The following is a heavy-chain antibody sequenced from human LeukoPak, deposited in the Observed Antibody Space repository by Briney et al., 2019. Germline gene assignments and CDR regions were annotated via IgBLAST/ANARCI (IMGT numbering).Heavy chain of an antibody. CDR1: GFTFSSYA. Sequence: GGSLRLSCGASGFTFSSYAMHWVRQAPGKGLEWVTVISHDGYNKYYADSVKGRLTISRDNSKNTLWLQVNSLRAEDTAVYYCATQPCSGGKCYLENWGQGTLVTVSS. D-gene: IGHD2-15*01. V-gene: IGHV3-30*04. CDR3: ATQPCSGGKCYLEN. J-gene: IGHJ4*02. CDR2: ISHDGYNK.